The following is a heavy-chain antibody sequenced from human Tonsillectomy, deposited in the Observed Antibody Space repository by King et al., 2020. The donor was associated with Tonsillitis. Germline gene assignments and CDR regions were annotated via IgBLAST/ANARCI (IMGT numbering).Heavy chain of an antibody. CDR1: GGSISSGDYY. D-gene: IGHD6-6*01. CDR2: IYYSGRA. J-gene: IGHJ3*02. CDR3: ARQTGSSSHHDAFDI. Sequence: MQLQESGPGLVKPSETLSLTCTVSGGSISSGDYYWGWIRQPPQKGLEWIGSIYYSGRASYNSSLKSPVTISVDTSKNQFSLKLISVTAADTAAYYCARQTGSSSHHDAFDIWGQGTVVTVSS. V-gene: IGHV4-39*01.